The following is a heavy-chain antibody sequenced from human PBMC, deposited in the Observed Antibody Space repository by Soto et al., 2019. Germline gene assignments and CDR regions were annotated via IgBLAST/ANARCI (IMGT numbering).Heavy chain of an antibody. Sequence: XXSLRLSFAASGFTFSSYAMGWVPQAPGKGLEWVSAISGSGGSTYYADSVKGRFTISRDNSKNTLYLQMNSLRAEDTAVYYCAKELGVVVILVDYWGQGTLVTVSS. V-gene: IGHV3-23*01. CDR2: ISGSGGST. CDR3: AKELGVVVILVDY. D-gene: IGHD3-22*01. CDR1: GFTFSSYA. J-gene: IGHJ4*02.